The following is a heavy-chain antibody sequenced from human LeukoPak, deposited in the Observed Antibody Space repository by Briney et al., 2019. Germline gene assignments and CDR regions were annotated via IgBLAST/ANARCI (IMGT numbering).Heavy chain of an antibody. J-gene: IGHJ3*02. V-gene: IGHV4-59*01. CDR1: GGSINSYY. CDR2: IYYSGST. D-gene: IGHD5-12*01. Sequence: SETLSLTCTVSGGSINSYYWSWIRQPPGKGLEWIAYIYYSGSTNYNPSLKSRITISVDTSKNQFSLKLSSVTAADTAVYYCARARGWLDAFDIWGQGTMVTVSS. CDR3: ARARGWLDAFDI.